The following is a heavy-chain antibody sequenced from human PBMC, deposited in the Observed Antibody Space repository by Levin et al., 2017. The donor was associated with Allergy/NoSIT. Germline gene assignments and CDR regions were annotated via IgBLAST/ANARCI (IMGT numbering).Heavy chain of an antibody. CDR3: ARNDYYFDY. D-gene: IGHD2-21*02. CDR1: GGSFSGYY. V-gene: IGHV4-34*01. J-gene: IGHJ4*02. CDR2: INHSGST. Sequence: SETLSLTCAAYGGSFSGYYWSWIRQPPGKRLEWIGEINHSGSTNYNPSLKSRVTISEDTSKNKFYLKLSSVTAADTAVYYCARNDYYFDYWGQGTLVTVSS.